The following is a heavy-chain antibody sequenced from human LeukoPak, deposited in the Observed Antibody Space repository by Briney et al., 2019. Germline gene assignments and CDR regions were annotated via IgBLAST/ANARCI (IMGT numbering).Heavy chain of an antibody. D-gene: IGHD3-10*01. J-gene: IGHJ2*01. Sequence: SETLSLTCTVSGVSISSYYWSWIRQPPGKGLKWIGYIYYSGSTNYNASLKRRVTISVDTSKNQFFLKRSSGTAADTAVYYCARDGSGPLRGVTITSLVPPWYFDLWGRGTLVTVSS. V-gene: IGHV4-59*01. CDR1: GVSISSYY. CDR3: ARDGSGPLRGVTITSLVPPWYFDL. CDR2: IYYSGST.